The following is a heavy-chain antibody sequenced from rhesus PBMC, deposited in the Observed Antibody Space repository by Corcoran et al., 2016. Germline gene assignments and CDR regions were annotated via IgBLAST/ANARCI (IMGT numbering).Heavy chain of an antibody. V-gene: IGHV5-20*02. J-gene: IGHJ4*01. CDR1: GYSFTSYW. CDR3: ARSLRSFDY. Sequence: EVQLVQSGAEVKRPGESLKLSCKTSGYSFTSYWLSWVRQRPGKGLEWMGAIDPSDSDTRYSPSFQGQVTISADKSISTAYLQWSSLKASDTATYYCARSLRSFDYWGQGVLVTVSS. CDR2: IDPSDSDT. D-gene: IGHD3-40*01.